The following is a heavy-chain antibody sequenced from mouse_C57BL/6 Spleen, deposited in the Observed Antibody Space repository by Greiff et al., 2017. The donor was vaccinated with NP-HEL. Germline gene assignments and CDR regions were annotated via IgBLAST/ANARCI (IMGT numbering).Heavy chain of an antibody. CDR2: IDPETGGT. Sequence: QVLLQQSGAELVRPGASVTLSCKASGYTFTDYEMHWVKQTPVHGLEWIGAIDPETGGTAYNQKFKGKAILTADKSSSTAYMELRSLTSEDSAVYYCTRNYGSSSWFAYWGQGTLVTVSA. J-gene: IGHJ3*01. V-gene: IGHV1-15*01. D-gene: IGHD1-1*01. CDR3: TRNYGSSSWFAY. CDR1: GYTFTDYE.